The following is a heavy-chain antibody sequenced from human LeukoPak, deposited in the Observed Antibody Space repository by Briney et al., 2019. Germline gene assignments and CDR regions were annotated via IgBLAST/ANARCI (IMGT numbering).Heavy chain of an antibody. J-gene: IGHJ4*02. Sequence: GGSLTLSCAASGFTFSSYAMSWVRQAPGKGLEWVSGISTSGGSTGYADSVRGRFTISRDNPGNTLHMEMNSLRGEDTAVYYCAIMHPYYDGSGYWVQWGQGTLVTVSS. V-gene: IGHV3-23*01. CDR1: GFTFSSYA. D-gene: IGHD3-22*01. CDR2: ISTSGGST. CDR3: AIMHPYYDGSGYWVQ.